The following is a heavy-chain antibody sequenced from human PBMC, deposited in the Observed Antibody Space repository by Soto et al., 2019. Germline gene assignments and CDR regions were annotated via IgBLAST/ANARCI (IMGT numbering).Heavy chain of an antibody. J-gene: IGHJ6*02. CDR1: GGSISSDSFY. D-gene: IGHD2-15*01. Sequence: QLQESGPGLVKSSETLSLTCTVSGGSISSDSFYWAWIRQPPGKGLEWIGIIYYSGDTYYNPSLAGRLTFSVDTSNQFSLPLGSLTAADTALYYCARNHPQRYCSGGTCGPAYGMDVWGQGTTVIVSS. V-gene: IGHV4-39*01. CDR2: IYYSGDT. CDR3: ARNHPQRYCSGGTCGPAYGMDV.